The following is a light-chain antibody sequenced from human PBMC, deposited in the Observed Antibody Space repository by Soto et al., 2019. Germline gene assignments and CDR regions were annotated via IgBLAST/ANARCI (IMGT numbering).Light chain of an antibody. CDR2: DTS. J-gene: IGLJ1*01. Sequence: QAVVTQEPSLTVSPGGTVTLTCGSSTGAVTSGHYPHWFQQKPGQAPRTLIYDTSNKHSWTPARFSGSLLGGKAALTLSGAQPEDEADYYCLVIYSGVGDVFGTGTKLTVL. CDR3: LVIYSGVGDV. CDR1: TGAVTSGHY. V-gene: IGLV7-46*01.